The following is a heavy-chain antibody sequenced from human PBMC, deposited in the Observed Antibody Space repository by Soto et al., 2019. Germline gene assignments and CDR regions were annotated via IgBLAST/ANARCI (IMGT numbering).Heavy chain of an antibody. CDR2: IWYDGSNK. V-gene: IGHV3-33*01. D-gene: IGHD6-6*01. CDR3: AREGGQLAYYYYGMDV. J-gene: IGHJ6*02. CDR1: GFTFSSYG. Sequence: QVQLVESGGGVVQPGRSLRLSCAASGFTFSSYGMHWVRQAPGKGLEWVAVIWYDGSNKYYADSVKGRFIISRDNSKNTLYLQMNSLRAEDTAVYYCAREGGQLAYYYYGMDVWGQGTTVTVSS.